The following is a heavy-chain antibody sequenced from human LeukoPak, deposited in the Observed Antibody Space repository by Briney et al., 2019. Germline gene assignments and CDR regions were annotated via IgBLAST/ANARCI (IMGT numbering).Heavy chain of an antibody. D-gene: IGHD3-22*01. V-gene: IGHV4-59*01. J-gene: IGHJ4*02. CDR2: IYYSGST. CDR1: GGSISIYY. Sequence: SETLSLTCTVSGGSISIYYWSWIRQPPGKGLEWIGYIYYSGSTNYNPSLKSRVTISVDTSKNQFSLKLSSVTAADTAVYYCARSYDSSGYLDYWGQGTLVTVSS. CDR3: ARSYDSSGYLDY.